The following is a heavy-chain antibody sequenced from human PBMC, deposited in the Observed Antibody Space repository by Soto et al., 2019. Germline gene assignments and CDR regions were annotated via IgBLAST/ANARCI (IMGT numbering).Heavy chain of an antibody. Sequence: QVQLVQSGAEVKKPGSSVKVSCKASGGTFSSYAISWVRQAPGQGLEWMGGIIPICGTANYAQKFKGRVTFTAHESTSTAHMELSSLRAEDTAVYCCARADSGWVYCSGGSCYGGFDYWGQGTLVTVSS. D-gene: IGHD2-15*01. CDR3: ARADSGWVYCSGGSCYGGFDY. V-gene: IGHV1-69*01. CDR2: IIPICGTA. CDR1: GGTFSSYA. J-gene: IGHJ4*02.